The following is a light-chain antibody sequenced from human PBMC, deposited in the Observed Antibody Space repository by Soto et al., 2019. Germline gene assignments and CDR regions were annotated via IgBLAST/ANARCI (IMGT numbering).Light chain of an antibody. CDR3: QQTYTAVS. Sequence: DIQMTQSPSSLSASVGDRVTITCRAGQFISKHLNWYQQKPGKAPKLLIFGAFNLEGGVPSRFSGSGSGTEFTLTISGLLPDDFATYICQQTYTAVSFGPGTTVEI. CDR1: QFISKH. CDR2: GAF. V-gene: IGKV1-39*01. J-gene: IGKJ3*01.